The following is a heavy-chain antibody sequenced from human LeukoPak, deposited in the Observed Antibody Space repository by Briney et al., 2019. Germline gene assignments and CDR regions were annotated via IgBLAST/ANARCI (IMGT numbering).Heavy chain of an antibody. V-gene: IGHV1-69*06. Sequence: SVKVSCKASGGTFSSYAISWVRQAPGQGLEWMGGIIPIFGTANHAQKFQGRVTITADKSTSTAYMELSSLRSEDTAVYYCARVPGSSSLFWFDPWGQGTLVTVSS. CDR1: GGTFSSYA. CDR3: ARVPGSSSLFWFDP. CDR2: IIPIFGTA. D-gene: IGHD6-13*01. J-gene: IGHJ5*02.